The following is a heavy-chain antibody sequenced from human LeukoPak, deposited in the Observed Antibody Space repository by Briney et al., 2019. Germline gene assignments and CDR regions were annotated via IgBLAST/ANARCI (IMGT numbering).Heavy chain of an antibody. Sequence: PGGSLRLSCAASGLTFDVYAVHWVRQAPGKGLEWVSGITWSNGKIAYADSVKGRFTISRDNAKMYLQMNSLRTEDTAVYYCAKSLRNGSGWASDSWGQGTLVTVSS. CDR1: GLTFDVYA. D-gene: IGHD6-19*01. V-gene: IGHV3-9*01. CDR3: AKSLRNGSGWASDS. CDR2: ITWSNGKI. J-gene: IGHJ4*02.